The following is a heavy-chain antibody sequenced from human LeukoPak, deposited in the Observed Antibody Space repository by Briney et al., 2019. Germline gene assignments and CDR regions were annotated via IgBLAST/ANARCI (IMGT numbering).Heavy chain of an antibody. V-gene: IGHV1-2*02. J-gene: IGHJ4*02. CDR2: INPNSGGT. Sequence: GASVEVSCKASGYSFTGYYMHWVGQAPGQGLEWMGWINPNSGGTNYAQKFQGRVTMTSDTSISTAYMELSRLRSDDTAVYDCATDDSGGSCNYWGQGTLVTVSS. CDR3: ATDDSGGSCNY. CDR1: GYSFTGYY. D-gene: IGHD2-15*01.